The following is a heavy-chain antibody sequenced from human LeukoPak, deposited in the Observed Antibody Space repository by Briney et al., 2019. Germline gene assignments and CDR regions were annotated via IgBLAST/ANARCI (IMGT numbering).Heavy chain of an antibody. CDR1: GFTFSSYW. Sequence: SGGSLRLSCAASGFTFSSYWMSWVRQAPGKGLEWVANIKQDGSDKYYVDSLKGRFTVSRDNAKNSLYLQINSLRVGDTAVYFCARVGAATFYWYYMDVWGKGTTVTVSS. V-gene: IGHV3-7*01. CDR3: ARVGAATFYWYYMDV. CDR2: IKQDGSDK. J-gene: IGHJ6*03. D-gene: IGHD2/OR15-2a*01.